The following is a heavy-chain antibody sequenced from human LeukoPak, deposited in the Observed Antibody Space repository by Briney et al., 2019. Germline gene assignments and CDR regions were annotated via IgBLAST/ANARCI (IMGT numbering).Heavy chain of an antibody. D-gene: IGHD2-8*01. CDR1: GGSISGTNW. CDR2: ISLRGLT. J-gene: IGHJ2*01. CDR3: ATDNGAFGL. V-gene: IGHV4-4*02. Sequence: SETLSLTCGVSGGSISGTNWWSWVRQPPGQGLEWIGEISLRGLTNYNPSLRSRLTMSVDTSKNQFSLKLRSVTAADTAVYYCATDNGAFGLWGRGTLVTVSS.